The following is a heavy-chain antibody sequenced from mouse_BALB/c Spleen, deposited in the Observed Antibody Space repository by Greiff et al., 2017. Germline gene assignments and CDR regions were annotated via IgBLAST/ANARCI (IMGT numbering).Heavy chain of an antibody. CDR2: IDPETGGT. CDR1: GYTFTDYE. CDR3: TKGNWDEFAY. V-gene: IGHV1-15*01. J-gene: IGHJ3*01. D-gene: IGHD4-1*01. Sequence: QVQLQQSGAELVRPGASVTLSCKASGYTFTDYEMHWVKQTPVHGLEWIGAIDPETGGTAYNQKFKGKATLTADKSSSTAYMELRSLTSEDSAVYYCTKGNWDEFAYWGPGTLVTVSA.